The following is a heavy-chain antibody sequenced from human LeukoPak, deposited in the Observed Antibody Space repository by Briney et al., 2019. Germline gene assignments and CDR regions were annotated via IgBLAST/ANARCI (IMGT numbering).Heavy chain of an antibody. CDR2: ISPDGSRT. V-gene: IGHV3-74*01. Sequence: QPGGSLRLSCAASGFTFSNHWMHWVRQTPEKGLVWVSNISPDGSRTDYADSVKGRFTISRDNAENTLYLQMNSLRAEDTAVYYCVSFYETYWGRGTLVTVSS. CDR3: VSFYETY. D-gene: IGHD2/OR15-2a*01. CDR1: GFTFSNHW. J-gene: IGHJ4*02.